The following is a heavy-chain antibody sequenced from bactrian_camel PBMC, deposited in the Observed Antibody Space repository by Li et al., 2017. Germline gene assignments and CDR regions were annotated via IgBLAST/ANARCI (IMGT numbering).Heavy chain of an antibody. J-gene: IGHJ4*01. CDR1: GYTDSYC. V-gene: IGHV3S68*01. D-gene: IGHD2*01. CDR2: ISSSDGKT. Sequence: HVQLVGSGGGSVQAGGSLRLSCAASGYTDSYCMGWFRQAAGQQREWVSSISSSDGKTTYENSVKGRFTISKDKAKNTLYLQMNNLKPEDTGVYYCAADKSYGGWQKGIYRYWGQGTQVTVS. CDR3: AADKSYGGWQKGIYRY.